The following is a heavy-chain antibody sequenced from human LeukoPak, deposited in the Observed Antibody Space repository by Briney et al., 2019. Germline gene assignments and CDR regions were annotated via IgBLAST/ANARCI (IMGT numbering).Heavy chain of an antibody. V-gene: IGHV4-34*01. D-gene: IGHD2-15*01. CDR1: GGSFSGYY. Sequence: PSETLSLTCAVYGGSFSGYYWSWIRQPPGKGLEWSGEINHSGSTNYNPSLKSRVTISVDTSKNQFSLKPSSVTAADTAVYYCARDRVSYCSGGSCYYYYYGMDVWGQGTTVTVSS. J-gene: IGHJ6*02. CDR2: INHSGST. CDR3: ARDRVSYCSGGSCYYYYYGMDV.